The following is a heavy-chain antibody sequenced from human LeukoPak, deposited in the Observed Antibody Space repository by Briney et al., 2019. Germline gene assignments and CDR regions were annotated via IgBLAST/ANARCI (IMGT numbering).Heavy chain of an antibody. V-gene: IGHV1-69*13. CDR3: ASGSGSYYIATAVPWFDP. D-gene: IGHD3-10*01. CDR1: GGTFSSYA. J-gene: IGHJ5*02. CDR2: IMTIFGSA. Sequence: GASVKVSCKASGGTFSSYAICWVRQAPGQGLEWMGGIMTIFGSANYAQKFQGRVTITADESTSTAYMELSSLRSEDTAVYYCASGSGSYYIATAVPWFDPWGQGTLVIVSS.